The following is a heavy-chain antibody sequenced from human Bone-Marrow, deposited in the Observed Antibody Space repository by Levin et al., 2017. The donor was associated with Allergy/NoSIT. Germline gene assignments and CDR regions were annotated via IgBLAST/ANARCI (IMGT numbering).Heavy chain of an antibody. CDR2: LSFLFLPP. J-gene: IGHJ3*01. D-gene: IGHD3/OR15-3a*01. Sequence: PGLSLRLSCTEEGGRGRRGERKGGGEEEGKGLVWFALLSFLFLPPFSFSSFQGRFTISRDNAKNTLYLQMNSLRAEDTALYYCVLDNTLISWGQGTMVTVSS. V-gene: IGHV3-74*01. CDR1: GGRGRRGE. CDR3: VLDNTLIS.